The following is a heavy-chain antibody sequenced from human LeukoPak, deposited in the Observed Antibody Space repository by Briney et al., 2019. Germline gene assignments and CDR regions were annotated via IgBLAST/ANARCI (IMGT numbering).Heavy chain of an antibody. CDR3: ARDGLRGYSYGPGGLYGMDV. CDR1: GGSISSYF. CDR2: IFYSGST. J-gene: IGHJ6*02. Sequence: MPSETLSLTCSVSGGSISSYFWSWIRQPPGKGLEWIGYIFYSGSTNYNPSLKSRVTMSVDTSKNQFSLKLSSVTAADTAVYYCARDGLRGYSYGPGGLYGMDVWGQGTTVTVSS. D-gene: IGHD5-18*01. V-gene: IGHV4-59*12.